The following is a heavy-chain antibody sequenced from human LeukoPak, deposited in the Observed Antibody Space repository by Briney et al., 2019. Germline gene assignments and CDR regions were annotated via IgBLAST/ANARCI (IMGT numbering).Heavy chain of an antibody. CDR1: AGSISSGDYY. V-gene: IGHV4-61*02. D-gene: IGHD3-22*01. CDR2: ICSPGTN. Sequence: PSETLSLTCTVSAGSISSGDYYWSWIRQPAGKGLEWIGRICSPGTNYNYNPSLKSRVTISIDTSKNQFSLKLTSVTAADTAVYYCASGIGTSYDSSRDAFDMWGQGTMVTVSS. J-gene: IGHJ3*02. CDR3: ASGIGTSYDSSRDAFDM.